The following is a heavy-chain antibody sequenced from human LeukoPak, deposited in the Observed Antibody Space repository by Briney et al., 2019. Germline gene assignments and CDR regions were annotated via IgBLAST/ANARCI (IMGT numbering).Heavy chain of an antibody. CDR3: ARVFVPKGTKGAFDI. CDR1: GFTFSSYW. Sequence: PGGSLRLSCAASGFTFSSYWMTWVRQAPGKGLEWVANLKQDGSEKYYVDSVKGRFTISRDNAKNSLYLQMNSLRAEDTAVYYCARVFVPKGTKGAFDIWGQGTMVTVSS. J-gene: IGHJ3*02. V-gene: IGHV3-7*01. D-gene: IGHD3-3*01. CDR2: LKQDGSEK.